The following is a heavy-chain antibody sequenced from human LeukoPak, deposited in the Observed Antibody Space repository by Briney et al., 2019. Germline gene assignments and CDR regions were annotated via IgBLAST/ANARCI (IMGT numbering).Heavy chain of an antibody. V-gene: IGHV1-2*02. CDR2: INPNSGGT. CDR1: GYTFTGYY. J-gene: IGHJ6*03. Sequence: ASVKVSCKASGYTFTGYYMHWVRQAPGQGLEWMGWINPNSGGTNYAQKFQGRVTITADESTSTAYMELSSLRSEDTAVYYCARDLVSGVDTGYMDVWGKGTTVTVSS. CDR3: ARDLVSGVDTGYMDV. D-gene: IGHD5-18*01.